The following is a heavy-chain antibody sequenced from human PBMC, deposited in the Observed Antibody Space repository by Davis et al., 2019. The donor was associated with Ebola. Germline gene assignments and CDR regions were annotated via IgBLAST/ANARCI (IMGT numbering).Heavy chain of an antibody. CDR2: ISGSGGST. V-gene: IGHV3-23*01. Sequence: SLTISFAAPGFTFSSYAMSWVRQAPGKGLEWVSAISGSGGSTYYADSVKGRFIISRDNSKNTLYLQMNRLRAEDTAVYYCARDEPRVGMDVWGKGTTVTVSS. J-gene: IGHJ6*04. D-gene: IGHD5-24*01. CDR3: ARDEPRVGMDV. CDR1: GFTFSSYA.